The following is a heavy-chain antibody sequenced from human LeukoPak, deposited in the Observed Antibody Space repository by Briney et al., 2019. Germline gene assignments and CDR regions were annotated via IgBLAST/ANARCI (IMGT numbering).Heavy chain of an antibody. CDR2: IYSGGST. CDR3: ASTVSGFGELNY. J-gene: IGHJ4*02. D-gene: IGHD3-10*01. V-gene: IGHV3-66*02. Sequence: GGSLRLSCAASGFTVSSNYMTWVRQAPGKGLEWVSVIYSGGSTYFADSVKGRFTISRDNSKNTLYLQMNSLRAEDMAVYYCASTVSGFGELNYWGQGTLVTVSS. CDR1: GFTVSSNY.